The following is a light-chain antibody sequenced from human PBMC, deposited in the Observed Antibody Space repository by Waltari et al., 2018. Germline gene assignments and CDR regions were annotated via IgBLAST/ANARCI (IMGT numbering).Light chain of an antibody. Sequence: QSALTQPRSVSGSPGQAVTISCTGTIGDIGASNYISWYQHHPGKAPKLVIFDVSKRPSGVPDRFSGSKSGNTASLTISVLQTDDEADYYCCSCVGSVYVFGIGTKVTGL. J-gene: IGLJ1*01. CDR2: DVS. CDR3: CSCVGSVYV. V-gene: IGLV2-11*01. CDR1: IGDIGASNY.